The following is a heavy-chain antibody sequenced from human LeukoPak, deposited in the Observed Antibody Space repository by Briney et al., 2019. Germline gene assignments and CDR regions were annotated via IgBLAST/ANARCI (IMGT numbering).Heavy chain of an antibody. CDR3: AREGAAAKVPVRYFQH. J-gene: IGHJ1*01. D-gene: IGHD6-13*01. CDR1: GFTVSSNE. V-gene: IGHV3-38-3*01. Sequence: GGSLRLSCAASGFTVSSNEMSWVRQAPGKGLEWVSSISGGSTYYADSRKGRFTVSRDNSKNTLHLQMNSLRAEDTAVYYCAREGAAAKVPVRYFQHWGQGTLVTVSS. CDR2: ISGGST.